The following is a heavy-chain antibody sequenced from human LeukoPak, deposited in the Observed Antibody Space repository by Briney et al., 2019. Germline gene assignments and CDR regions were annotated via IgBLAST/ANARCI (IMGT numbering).Heavy chain of an antibody. D-gene: IGHD4-17*01. V-gene: IGHV3-30-3*01. CDR3: ATEETTVTPYEH. Sequence: GRSLRLSCAASGFTFSSSTMHWVRQAPGKGLEWMAGISKDGNYRSYANSVKGRISISRDNSQNTLFLQMNSLRPEDSAVDYCATEETTVTPYEHWGQGTPVTVSS. CDR2: ISKDGNYR. J-gene: IGHJ4*02. CDR1: GFTFSSST.